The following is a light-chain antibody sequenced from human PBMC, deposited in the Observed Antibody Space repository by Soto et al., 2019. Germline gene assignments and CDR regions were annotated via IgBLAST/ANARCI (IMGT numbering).Light chain of an antibody. V-gene: IGLV2-14*01. CDR2: EVS. CDR1: SSDVGGYNY. J-gene: IGLJ1*01. CDR3: SSYTSSSTPSV. Sequence: QSALTQPASVSGSPGQSITISCTGTSSDVGGYNYVSWYQHHPGKAPKLMIYEVSNRPSGVSNRFSVSKSGNTASLTISGRQAEAEDEYYCSSYTSSSTPSVFGTGTKLTVL.